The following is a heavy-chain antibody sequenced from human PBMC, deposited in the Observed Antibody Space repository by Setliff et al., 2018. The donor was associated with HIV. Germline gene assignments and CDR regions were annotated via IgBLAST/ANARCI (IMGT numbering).Heavy chain of an antibody. J-gene: IGHJ6*02. Sequence: ETLSLTCTVSGGSISSDDHYWSWIRQPPGKGLEWVANINQDGSEKNYVDSVKGRFTISRDNAKNSLYLQMDSLRVEDTTVYYCTRKLAPGHGMDVWGQGTTVTVSS. V-gene: IGHV3-7*01. CDR3: TRKLAPGHGMDV. CDR2: INQDGSEK. CDR1: GGSISSDDHY. D-gene: IGHD3-3*02.